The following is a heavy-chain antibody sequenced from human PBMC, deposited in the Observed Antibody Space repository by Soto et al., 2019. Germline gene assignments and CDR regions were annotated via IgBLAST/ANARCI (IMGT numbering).Heavy chain of an antibody. CDR3: ARELSTDYYGSGSYSDHFDY. Sequence: EVQLVESGGGLVKPGGSLRLSCAASGFTFSSYSMNWVRQAPGKGLEWVSSISSSSSYIYYADSVKGRFTISRDNAKNSLYLKMNSLRAEDTAVYYCARELSTDYYGSGSYSDHFDYWGQGTLVTVSS. D-gene: IGHD3-10*01. CDR1: GFTFSSYS. V-gene: IGHV3-21*01. CDR2: ISSSSSYI. J-gene: IGHJ4*02.